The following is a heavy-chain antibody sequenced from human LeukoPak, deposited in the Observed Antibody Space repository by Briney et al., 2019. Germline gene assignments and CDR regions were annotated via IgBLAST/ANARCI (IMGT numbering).Heavy chain of an antibody. CDR2: ISGSGGST. J-gene: IGHJ4*02. D-gene: IGHD1-14*01. Sequence: GGSLRLSCAASGFTFSSYAMSWVRQAPEKGLEWVSAISGSGGSTYYADSVKGRFTISRDNSKNTLYLQMNSLSAEDTAVYYCAAYHVSHSESGYWGQGTLVTVSS. V-gene: IGHV3-23*01. CDR3: AAYHVSHSESGY. CDR1: GFTFSSYA.